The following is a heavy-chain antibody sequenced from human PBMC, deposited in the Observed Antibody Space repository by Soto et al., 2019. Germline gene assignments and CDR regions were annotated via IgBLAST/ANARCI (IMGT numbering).Heavy chain of an antibody. V-gene: IGHV3-30*18. D-gene: IGHD5-12*01. J-gene: IGHJ4*02. CDR1: GFTFTSFG. Sequence: QVHLVESGGGVVQPGRSLRLSCAASGFTFTSFGIHWVRQAPGKGLEWVAVVSYDGIDENYADSVKGRFSISRDNSKNTVYLQMNSLRGEDTAVYYCAKDLREVAKNTPDYWGQGTLVTVSS. CDR2: VSYDGIDE. CDR3: AKDLREVAKNTPDY.